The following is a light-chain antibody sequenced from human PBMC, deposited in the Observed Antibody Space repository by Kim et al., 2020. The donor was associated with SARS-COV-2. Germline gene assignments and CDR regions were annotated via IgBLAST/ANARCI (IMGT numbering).Light chain of an antibody. Sequence: SVTPKEKVTITCRASQSIGDSIHWYQQKPDQSPKLLIKYASQSVSGVPSRFSGSGSGTDFTLTIKGLEAEDAAAYYCHQSNTLPRTFGQGTKLEI. CDR2: YAS. CDR1: QSIGDS. J-gene: IGKJ1*01. CDR3: HQSNTLPRT. V-gene: IGKV6D-21*02.